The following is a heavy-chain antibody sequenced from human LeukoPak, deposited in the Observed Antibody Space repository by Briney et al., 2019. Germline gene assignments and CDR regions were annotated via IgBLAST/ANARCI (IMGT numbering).Heavy chain of an antibody. V-gene: IGHV1-2*02. CDR2: VSPNNGGT. J-gene: IGHJ5*02. CDR1: GYTFTAYY. Sequence: GASVKVSCKASGYTFTAYYIHWVRQAPGQRLEWMGWVSPNNGGTNYAQKFQGRVTMTRNTSISTAYMELSSLRSEDTAVYYCARGGVLRYFDWLHNWFDPWGQGTLVTVSS. CDR3: ARGGVLRYFDWLHNWFDP. D-gene: IGHD3-9*01.